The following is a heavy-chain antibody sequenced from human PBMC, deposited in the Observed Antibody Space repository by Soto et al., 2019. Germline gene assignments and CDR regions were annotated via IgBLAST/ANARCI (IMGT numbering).Heavy chain of an antibody. CDR2: LNPATGDT. CDR1: GYAFTTSA. J-gene: IGHJ5*02. V-gene: IGHV1-3*01. Sequence: QVHLVQSGAEVQKPGASVRISCQASGYAFTTSAIHWVRQAPGQSLEWMGWLNPATGDTKYSQNVRGRVTFALDTSATRAYMDLRSLASHDTAVYYCARASGRSKLLPFYFDPWGQGTQVTVSS. D-gene: IGHD1-26*01. CDR3: ARASGRSKLLPFYFDP.